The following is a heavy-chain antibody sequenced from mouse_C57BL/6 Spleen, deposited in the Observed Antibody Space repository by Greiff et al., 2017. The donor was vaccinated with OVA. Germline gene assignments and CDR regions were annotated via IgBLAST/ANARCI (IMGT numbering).Heavy chain of an antibody. D-gene: IGHD1-1*01. Sequence: QVQLQQPGTELVKPGASVKLSCKASGYTFTSYWMHWVKQRPGQGLEWIGNINPSNGGTNYNEKFKSKATLTVDKSSSTAYMQLSSLTSEDSAVYYCAREGYYYGSSSWYFDVWGTGTTVTVSS. CDR2: INPSNGGT. V-gene: IGHV1-53*01. CDR3: AREGYYYGSSSWYFDV. J-gene: IGHJ1*03. CDR1: GYTFTSYW.